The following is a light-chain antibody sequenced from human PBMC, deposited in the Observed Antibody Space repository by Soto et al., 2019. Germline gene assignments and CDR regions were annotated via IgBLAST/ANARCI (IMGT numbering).Light chain of an antibody. CDR1: QSGSIW. J-gene: IGKJ1*01. CDR2: KSS. V-gene: IGKV1-5*03. Sequence: SQMTQSPSTLSSSEGDRVTISGRASQSGSIWLAWYQQKPGRAPKLLIYKSSILESGVPSRFSGSGSGTEFTLTISSLQPDDFATYYCQQFNTSPYTFGQGTKVDIK. CDR3: QQFNTSPYT.